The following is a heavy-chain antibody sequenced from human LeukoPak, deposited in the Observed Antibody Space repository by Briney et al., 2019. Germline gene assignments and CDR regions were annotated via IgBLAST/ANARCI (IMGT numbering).Heavy chain of an antibody. Sequence: PGGSLRLSCAASGFTFSSYGMHWVRQAPGKGLEWVAVISYDGSNKYYADSVKGRFTISRDNSKNTLYLQMNSLRAEDTAVYYCAKGFWGVVVAAAFDYWGQGTLVTVSS. CDR2: ISYDGSNK. CDR3: AKGFWGVVVAAAFDY. V-gene: IGHV3-30*18. D-gene: IGHD2-15*01. J-gene: IGHJ4*02. CDR1: GFTFSSYG.